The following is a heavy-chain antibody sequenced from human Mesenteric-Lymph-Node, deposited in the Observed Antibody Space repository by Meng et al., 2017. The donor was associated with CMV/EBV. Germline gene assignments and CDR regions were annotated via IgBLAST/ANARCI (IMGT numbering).Heavy chain of an antibody. V-gene: IGHV3-53*01. J-gene: IGHJ4*02. Sequence: GESLKISCAASGFTFSSYSMNWVRQAPGKGLEWVSVIYSGGSTYYADSVRGRFTISRDNSKNTLYLQMNSLRAEDTAVYYCARDGFIVGTTTSVPGYWGQGTLVTVSS. CDR3: ARDGFIVGTTTSVPGY. CDR1: GFTFSSYS. D-gene: IGHD1-26*01. CDR2: IYSGGST.